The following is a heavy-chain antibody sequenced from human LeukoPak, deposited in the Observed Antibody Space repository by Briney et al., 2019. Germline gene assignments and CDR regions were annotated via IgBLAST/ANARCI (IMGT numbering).Heavy chain of an antibody. J-gene: IGHJ6*02. CDR3: ARGRWSSRGYYYYGMDV. CDR2: INHSGST. V-gene: IGHV4-34*01. D-gene: IGHD6-13*01. Sequence: PSETLSLTCAVYGGSFSGYYWSWIRQPPGKGLEWIGEINHSGSTNYNPFLKSRVTISVDTSKNQFSLKLSSVTAADTAVYYCARGRWSSRGYYYYGMDVWGQGTTVTVSS. CDR1: GGSFSGYY.